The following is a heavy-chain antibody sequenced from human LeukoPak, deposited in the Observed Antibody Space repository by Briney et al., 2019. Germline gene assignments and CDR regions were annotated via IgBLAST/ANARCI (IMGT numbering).Heavy chain of an antibody. CDR2: ISTKGGST. CDR1: GFIFSNYA. V-gene: IGHV3-64*02. CDR3: ARDRSGAFDY. D-gene: IGHD6-19*01. J-gene: IGHJ4*02. Sequence: PGGSLRLSCAASGFIFSNYAMYWVRQAPGKGLESAAAISTKGGSTSYADSVKGRMTISRDDSKNTLFLQMGSLTTDDMGLYFCARDRSGAFDYWGQGTLVTVSS.